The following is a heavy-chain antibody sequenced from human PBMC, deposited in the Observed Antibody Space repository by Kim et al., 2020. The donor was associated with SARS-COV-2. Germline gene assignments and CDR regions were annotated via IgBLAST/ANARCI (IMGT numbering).Heavy chain of an antibody. V-gene: IGHV4-4*07. J-gene: IGHJ4*02. CDR2: VYANGRT. CDR1: GGSINSYY. Sequence: SETLSLTCTVSGGSINSYYWSCIRQPAGEGLEWIGRVYANGRTDYNPSLKSRVTMSMDTSENQVSLKLSAVTAADTAVYYCARREAGSNYFDYWGLGTLVTVSS. D-gene: IGHD1-26*01. CDR3: ARREAGSNYFDY.